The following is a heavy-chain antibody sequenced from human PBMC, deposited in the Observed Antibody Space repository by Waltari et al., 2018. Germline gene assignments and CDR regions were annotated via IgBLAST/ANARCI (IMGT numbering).Heavy chain of an antibody. D-gene: IGHD1-26*01. V-gene: IGHV1-69-2*01. CDR3: ATPTDMVGATTTAGDY. Sequence: EVQLVQSGAEVKKPGATVKISCKASGYTFTDYYMHWVQQAPGKGLEWMGRVDPEDGETMYAEKFQGRVTITAETATDTAYMELSSLRSEDTAVYYCATPTDMVGATTTAGDYWGQGTLVTVSS. J-gene: IGHJ4*02. CDR1: GYTFTDYY. CDR2: VDPEDGET.